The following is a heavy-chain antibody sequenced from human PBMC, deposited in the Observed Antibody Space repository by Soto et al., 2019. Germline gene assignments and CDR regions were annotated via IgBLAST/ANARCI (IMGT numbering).Heavy chain of an antibody. CDR1: GGTFSSYT. V-gene: IGHV1-69*08. D-gene: IGHD6-13*01. J-gene: IGHJ4*02. Sequence: QVQLVQSGAEVKKPGSSVKVSCKASGGTFSSYTISWVRQAPGQGLEWMGRIIPILGIANYAQKFQGRVTIXAXXSTSTAYMELSSLRSEDTPVYYCARDVIAAAGTGYWGQGTLVTVSS. CDR3: ARDVIAAAGTGY. CDR2: IIPILGIA.